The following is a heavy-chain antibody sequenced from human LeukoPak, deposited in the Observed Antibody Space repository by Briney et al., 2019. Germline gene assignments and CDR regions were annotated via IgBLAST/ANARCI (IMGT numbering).Heavy chain of an antibody. CDR1: GGSISSYY. J-gene: IGHJ4*02. CDR3: ARDRGPIIDY. Sequence: PSETLSLTCTVSGGSISSYYWSWIRQPPGKGLEWIGYIYYSGSTNYNPSFKSRVTISVDTSKNQFSLKLSSVTAADTAVYYCARDRGPIIDYWGQRTLVTVSS. D-gene: IGHD3-10*01. V-gene: IGHV4-59*01. CDR2: IYYSGST.